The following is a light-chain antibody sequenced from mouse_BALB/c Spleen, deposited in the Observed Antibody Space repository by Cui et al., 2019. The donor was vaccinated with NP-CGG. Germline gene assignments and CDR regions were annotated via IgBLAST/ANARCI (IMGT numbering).Light chain of an antibody. V-gene: IGLV1*01. CDR1: TGAVTTSNY. CDR2: GTN. Sequence: QAVVTQESAPTTSPGETVTLTCRSSTGAVTTSNYANWVQEKPDHLFTGLIGGTNNRPPGVPARFSGSLIGDKAALTITGAQTEDGAIYFCALWYSNHWVFGGGTKLTVL. CDR3: ALWYSNHWV. J-gene: IGLJ1*01.